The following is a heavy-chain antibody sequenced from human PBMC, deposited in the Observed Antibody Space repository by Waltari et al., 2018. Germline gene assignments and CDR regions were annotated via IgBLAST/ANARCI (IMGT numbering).Heavy chain of an antibody. J-gene: IGHJ6*02. V-gene: IGHV4-59*11. CDR2: IYYSGST. CDR3: ARGFAAQYGIDV. CDR1: GGSISSHY. Sequence: QVQLQDSGAGMVKPSETLSLTCTVSGGSISSHYCSWIRQPPGKGLEWIGYIYYSGSTNYNPSRKSRVTISVDTSKNQFSLKLSSVTAADTAVYYCARGFAAQYGIDVWGQGTPVTVSS. D-gene: IGHD6-13*01.